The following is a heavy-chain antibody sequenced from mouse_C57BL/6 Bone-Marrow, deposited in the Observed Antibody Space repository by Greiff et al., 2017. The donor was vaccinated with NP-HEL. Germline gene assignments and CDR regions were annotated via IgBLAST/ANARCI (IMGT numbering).Heavy chain of an antibody. CDR1: GYTFTSYW. Sequence: QVQLQQPGAELVKPGASVKLSCKASGYTFTSYWMQWVKQRPGQGLEWIGEIDPSDSYTTSNQKFKGKATLTVDTSSSTAYMQLSSLTSEDSAVYYCALYGNPYYFDYWGQGTTLTVSS. CDR3: ALYGNPYYFDY. V-gene: IGHV1-50*01. CDR2: IDPSDSYT. J-gene: IGHJ2*01. D-gene: IGHD2-1*01.